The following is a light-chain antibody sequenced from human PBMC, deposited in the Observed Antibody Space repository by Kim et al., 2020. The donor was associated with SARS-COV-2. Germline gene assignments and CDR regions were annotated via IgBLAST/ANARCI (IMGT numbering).Light chain of an antibody. CDR3: QQSYSTPLT. CDR1: QSISSY. Sequence: ASVVDRFTITCRASQSISSYLKWYQQKPGKAPKLLIYAASSLQSGVPSMFSGSGSGTDFTLTISSLQPEDFATYYCQQSYSTPLTFGGGTKVDIK. CDR2: AAS. J-gene: IGKJ4*01. V-gene: IGKV1-39*01.